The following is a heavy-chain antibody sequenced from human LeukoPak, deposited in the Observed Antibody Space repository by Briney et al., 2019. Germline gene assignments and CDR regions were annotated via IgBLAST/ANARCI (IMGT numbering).Heavy chain of an antibody. D-gene: IGHD2-21*01. CDR2: IIPIFGTA. CDR1: GGTFSSYA. Sequence: ASVKVSCKASGGTFSSYAISWVRQAPGQGLEWMGGIIPIFGTANYAQKFQGRATITADESTSTAYMELSSLRSEDTAVYYCARDGNLAYCGGDCYDYWGQGTLVTVSS. V-gene: IGHV1-69*13. CDR3: ARDGNLAYCGGDCYDY. J-gene: IGHJ4*02.